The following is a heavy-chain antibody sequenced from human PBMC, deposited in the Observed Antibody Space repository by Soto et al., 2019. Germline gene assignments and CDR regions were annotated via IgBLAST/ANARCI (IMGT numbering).Heavy chain of an antibody. CDR3: AIRASYYDSSGYFDY. Sequence: GGSLRLSCAASGFTFSSYWMHWVRQAPGKGLVRVSRINSDGSSTSYADSVKGRFTISRDNAKNTLYLQMNSLRAEDTAVYYCAIRASYYDSSGYFDYWGQGTLVTVSS. V-gene: IGHV3-74*01. D-gene: IGHD3-22*01. CDR2: INSDGSST. CDR1: GFTFSSYW. J-gene: IGHJ4*02.